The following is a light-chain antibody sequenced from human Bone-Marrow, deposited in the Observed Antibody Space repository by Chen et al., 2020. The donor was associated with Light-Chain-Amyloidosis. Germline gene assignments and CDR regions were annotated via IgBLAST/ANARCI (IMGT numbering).Light chain of an antibody. J-gene: IGLJ2*01. CDR2: SDT. CDR1: DLPTKY. V-gene: IGLV3-25*03. Sequence: SYELTHPPSVSVSPGPTARITCSGDDLPTKYAYWYQQKPGQAPVLVIHSDTERPSGISARFSGSSSGTTATVTISGVQAEDEADYHCQSADSSGTYEVIFGGGTKLTVL. CDR3: QSADSSGTYEVI.